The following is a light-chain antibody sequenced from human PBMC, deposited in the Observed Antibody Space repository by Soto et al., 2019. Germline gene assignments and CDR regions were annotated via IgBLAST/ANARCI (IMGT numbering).Light chain of an antibody. CDR2: GVR. Sequence: QSLPTQPTSVSGSPGQSISIPCTGNPTDIGACVYVSWYTQHTGKTPRLLIHGVRNRPPGISSRFSGSKSGFTASLTISGLPAEDEADYYCSSITTTRVYVLRPAPTLTVL. J-gene: IGLJ1*01. CDR1: PTDIGACVY. V-gene: IGLV2-14*01. CDR3: SSITTTRVYV.